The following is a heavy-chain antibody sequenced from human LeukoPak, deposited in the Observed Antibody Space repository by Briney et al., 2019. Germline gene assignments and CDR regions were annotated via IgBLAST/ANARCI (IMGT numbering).Heavy chain of an antibody. CDR1: GFTFSSYG. J-gene: IGHJ4*02. CDR2: IWYDGSNK. V-gene: IGHV3-33*01. D-gene: IGHD5-18*01. Sequence: QSGGSLRLSCAASGFTFSSYGMHWVRQAPGKGLEGVAVIWYDGSNKYYADSVKGRFTISRDNYKNTLYLQMNSMRAEDTAVYYCARDDTAMAVFDYWGQGTLVTVSS. CDR3: ARDDTAMAVFDY.